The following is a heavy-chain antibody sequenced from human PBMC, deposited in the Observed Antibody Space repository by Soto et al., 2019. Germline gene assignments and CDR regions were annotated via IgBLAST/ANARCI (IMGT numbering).Heavy chain of an antibody. CDR2: FHNDKST. CDR1: GDSKTAYY. CDR3: ARDSTSWFLFDT. Sequence: SETLSLTCSVSGDSKTAYYWNWIRQPPGKPLEWIGYFHNDKSTTYNPSLKSRASISVDSSKRQVSLKITSVTAADTAVYYCARDSTSWFLFDTWGQGVLVTVSS. V-gene: IGHV4-59*01. J-gene: IGHJ4*02. D-gene: IGHD2-2*01.